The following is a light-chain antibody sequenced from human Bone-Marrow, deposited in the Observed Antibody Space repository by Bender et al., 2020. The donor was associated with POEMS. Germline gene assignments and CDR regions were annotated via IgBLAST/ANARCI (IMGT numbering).Light chain of an antibody. CDR2: EVS. CDR1: STNIGLYNY. V-gene: IGLV2-8*01. Sequence: QSALTQPPSASGSPGLSVTISCTGTSTNIGLYNYVAWYQQYPGKAPKLMIYEVSDRPSGVSNRFSGSKSGNTASLTISGLQAEDEATYYCCSYAGSDTFILFGGGTKVTVL. CDR3: CSYAGSDTFIL. J-gene: IGLJ2*01.